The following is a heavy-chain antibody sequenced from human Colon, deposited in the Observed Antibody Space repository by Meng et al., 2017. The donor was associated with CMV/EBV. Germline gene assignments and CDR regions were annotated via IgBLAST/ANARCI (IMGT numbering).Heavy chain of an antibody. V-gene: IGHV1-46*01. CDR3: ARSPFGMLEWLFFD. CDR2: INPSGGSA. D-gene: IGHD3-3*01. CDR1: GYIFINYY. J-gene: IGHJ4*02. Sequence: ASGYIFINYYMNWVRQAPGQGLEWMGIINPSGGSADYAQKFQGRVIMTRDTSATTVYLELSSLRSEDTAVYYCARSPFGMLEWLFFDWGQGTLVPSPQ.